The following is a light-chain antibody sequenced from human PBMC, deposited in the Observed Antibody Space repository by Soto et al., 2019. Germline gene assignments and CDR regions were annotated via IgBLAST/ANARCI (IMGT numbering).Light chain of an antibody. Sequence: QSVLTQPASVSGSPGQSTAISCTGSSSDVGFYNYISWYQQHPGKVPKLIIYEVTNRPSGVSNRFSGSKSGNTASLTISGLQAEDEADYYCCSYTTSSTRVFGTGTKVTVL. CDR1: SSDVGFYNY. V-gene: IGLV2-14*01. J-gene: IGLJ1*01. CDR2: EVT. CDR3: CSYTTSSTRV.